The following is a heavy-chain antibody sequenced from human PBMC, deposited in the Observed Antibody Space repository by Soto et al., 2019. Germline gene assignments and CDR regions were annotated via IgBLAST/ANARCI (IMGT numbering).Heavy chain of an antibody. CDR1: GGTFSSYA. J-gene: IGHJ6*02. D-gene: IGHD6-6*01. CDR2: IIPIFGTA. CDR3: ARDHRAEYSSSLAVYYYYGMDV. V-gene: IGHV1-69*13. Sequence: SVKVSCKASGGTFSSYAISWVRQAPGQGLEWMGGIIPIFGTANYAQKFQGRVTITADESTSTAYMELSSLRSEDTAVYYCARDHRAEYSSSLAVYYYYGMDVWGQGTTVTVS.